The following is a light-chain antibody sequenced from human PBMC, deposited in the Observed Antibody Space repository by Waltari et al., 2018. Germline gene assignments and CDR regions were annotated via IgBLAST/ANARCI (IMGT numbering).Light chain of an antibody. CDR2: GTS. V-gene: IGKV3-20*01. CDR1: QCVTSIS. CDR3: QQYDGEVVT. J-gene: IGKJ4*01. Sequence: ATQCVTSISLTWYPHELGQAPRLLIDGTSSRATGIPDRFSGSGSGTDFTLTISRLEPEDFAVYYCQQYDGEVVTFGGGTKVEI.